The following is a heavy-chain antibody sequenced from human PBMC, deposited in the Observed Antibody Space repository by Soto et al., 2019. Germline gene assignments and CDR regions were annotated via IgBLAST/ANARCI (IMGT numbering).Heavy chain of an antibody. D-gene: IGHD2-2*01. J-gene: IGHJ3*02. CDR3: AKGILAPIVVVPAAIRGDACDI. Sequence: EVQLLESGGGLVQPGGSLRLSCAASGFTFSSYVMSWVRQAPGKGLEWVSAISCRGGSKYYADSVKGRFTISRANSKNTLYLQMNSLRADDTAVYYCAKGILAPIVVVPAAIRGDACDIWAQWTIVTVSS. CDR2: ISCRGGSK. V-gene: IGHV3-23*01. CDR1: GFTFSSYV.